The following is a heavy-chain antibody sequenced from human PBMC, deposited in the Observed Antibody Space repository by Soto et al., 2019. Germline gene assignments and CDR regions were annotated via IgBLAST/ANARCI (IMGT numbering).Heavy chain of an antibody. CDR2: IIPIFGTA. CDR1: GGTFSSYA. D-gene: IGHD3-22*01. V-gene: IGHV1-69*13. Sequence: AASVKVSCKASGGTFSSYAISWVRQAPGQGLEWMGGIIPIFGTANYAQKFQGRVTITADESTSTAYMELSSLRSEDTAVYYCARDLNYYDSSGYYHWGQGTLVTVSS. CDR3: ARDLNYYDSSGYYH. J-gene: IGHJ5*02.